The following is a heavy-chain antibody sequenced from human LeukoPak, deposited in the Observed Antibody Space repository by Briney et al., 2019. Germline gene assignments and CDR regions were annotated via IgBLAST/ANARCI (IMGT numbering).Heavy chain of an antibody. J-gene: IGHJ4*02. CDR2: IYYSGST. Sequence: SETLSLTCTVSGGSISSYYWSWIRQPPGKGLEWIGYIYYSGSTNYNPSLKSRVTISLDTSKNQFSLRLNSVTAADTAVYYCARSRSYQLLTFDYWGQGTLVTVSS. CDR1: GGSISSYY. V-gene: IGHV4-59*01. CDR3: ARSRSYQLLTFDY. D-gene: IGHD1-26*01.